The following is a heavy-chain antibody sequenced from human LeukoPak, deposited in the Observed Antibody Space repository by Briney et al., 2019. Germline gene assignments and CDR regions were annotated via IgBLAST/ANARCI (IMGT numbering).Heavy chain of an antibody. CDR3: ARVYNDYGGITPGHFDY. D-gene: IGHD4-23*01. CDR1: GGSISSGDYY. J-gene: IGHJ4*02. Sequence: PSETLSLTCTVSGGSISSGDYYWSWIRQPPGKGLEWIGDIYYSGSTCYNPSLKSRVTISVDTSKNQFSLKLSSVTAADTAVYYCARVYNDYGGITPGHFDYWGQGTLVTVSS. CDR2: IYYSGST. V-gene: IGHV4-30-4*08.